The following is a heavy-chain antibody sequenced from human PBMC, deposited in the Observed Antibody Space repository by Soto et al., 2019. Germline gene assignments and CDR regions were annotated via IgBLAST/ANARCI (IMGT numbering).Heavy chain of an antibody. V-gene: IGHV1-8*02. D-gene: IGHD6-25*01. J-gene: IGHJ4*02. Sequence: GASVKVSCKASGYTFTTYDVSWARQASGQGLEWMGWMNPSNGNTGYAQKFQGRVTMTRNTSISTVYMELSGLRPDDTAVYYCARRKERSGPHYFDYWGQGTLVTVSS. CDR2: MNPSNGNT. CDR3: ARRKERSGPHYFDY. CDR1: GYTFTTYD.